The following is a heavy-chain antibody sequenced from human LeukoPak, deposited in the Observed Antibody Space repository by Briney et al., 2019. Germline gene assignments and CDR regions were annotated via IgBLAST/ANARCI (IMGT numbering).Heavy chain of an antibody. D-gene: IGHD3-22*01. V-gene: IGHV4-38-2*02. CDR3: ARGGDDSSGYYLNSGWFDP. CDR1: GYSISSGYY. Sequence: SETLSLTCTVSGYSISSGYYWGWIRQPPGKGLEWIGSIYHSGSTYYNPSLKSRVTISVDTSKNQFSLKLSSVTAADTAVYYCARGGDDSSGYYLNSGWFDPWGQGTLVTVSS. CDR2: IYHSGST. J-gene: IGHJ5*02.